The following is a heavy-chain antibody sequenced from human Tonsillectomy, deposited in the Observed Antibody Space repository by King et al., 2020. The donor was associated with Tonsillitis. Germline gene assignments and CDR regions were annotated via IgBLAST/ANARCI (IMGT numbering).Heavy chain of an antibody. CDR1: GGSISSGDYY. D-gene: IGHD3-3*01. J-gene: IGHJ4*02. Sequence: QLQESGPGLVKPSQTLSLTCTVSGGSISSGDYYWSWIRQHPGKGLEWIGYIYYSGSTCSNPSLKSRLSISVDTSKNQFSLKLSSVTAADTAVYYCARWGVLIKGFDYWGQGTLVTVSS. V-gene: IGHV4-31*03. CDR3: ARWGVLIKGFDY. CDR2: IYYSGST.